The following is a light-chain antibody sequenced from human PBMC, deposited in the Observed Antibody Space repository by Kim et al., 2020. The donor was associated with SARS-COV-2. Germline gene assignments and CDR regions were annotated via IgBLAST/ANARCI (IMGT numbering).Light chain of an antibody. V-gene: IGKV3-15*01. CDR1: QSVSNN. Sequence: EIVMTQSPATLSVSPVERVTLSCRASQSVSNNLAWYQQKPGQAPRLLINGASTRATGIPARFSGSGSGTEFTLTISSLQSEDFAFYYCQQYNQWPSFGQGRKLEI. CDR3: QQYNQWPS. CDR2: GAS. J-gene: IGKJ2*01.